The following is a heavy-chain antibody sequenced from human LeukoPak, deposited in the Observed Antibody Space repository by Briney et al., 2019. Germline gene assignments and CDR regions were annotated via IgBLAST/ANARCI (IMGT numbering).Heavy chain of an antibody. J-gene: IGHJ4*02. CDR3: ARGPRGVSSIAAAGTIDY. Sequence: ASVKVSCKASGYTFTGYYMHWVRQAPGQGPEWMGWINPNSGGTNYAQKFQGRVTMTRDTSISTAYMELSRLRSDDTAVYYCARGPRGVSSIAAAGTIDYWGQGTLVTVSS. V-gene: IGHV1-2*02. D-gene: IGHD6-13*01. CDR2: INPNSGGT. CDR1: GYTFTGYY.